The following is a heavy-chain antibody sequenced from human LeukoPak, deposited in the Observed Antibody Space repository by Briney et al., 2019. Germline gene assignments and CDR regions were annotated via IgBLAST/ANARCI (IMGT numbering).Heavy chain of an antibody. D-gene: IGHD3-10*01. CDR2: IKQDGSEK. V-gene: IGHV3-7*01. CDR3: ARDLLVATTMVRGVINE. Sequence: GGSLRLSCAASGFTFSSYWMSWVRQAPGKGLEWVANIKQDGSEKYYVDSVKGRFTISRDNAKNSLYLQMNSLRAEDTAVYYCARDLLVATTMVRGVINEWGQGTLVTVSS. J-gene: IGHJ4*02. CDR1: GFTFSSYW.